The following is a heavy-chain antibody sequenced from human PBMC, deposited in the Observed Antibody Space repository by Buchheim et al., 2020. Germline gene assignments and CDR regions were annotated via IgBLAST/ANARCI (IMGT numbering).Heavy chain of an antibody. D-gene: IGHD3-22*01. CDR1: GFTFSSYG. CDR3: AKTSPSSGYYDYDSDY. J-gene: IGHJ4*02. Sequence: QVQLVESGGGVVQPGRSLRLSCAASGFTFSSYGMHWVRQAPGKGLEWVAVISYDGSNKYYADSVKGRFTISRDNSKNTLYLQMNSLRAEDTAVYYCAKTSPSSGYYDYDSDYWGQGTL. CDR2: ISYDGSNK. V-gene: IGHV3-30*18.